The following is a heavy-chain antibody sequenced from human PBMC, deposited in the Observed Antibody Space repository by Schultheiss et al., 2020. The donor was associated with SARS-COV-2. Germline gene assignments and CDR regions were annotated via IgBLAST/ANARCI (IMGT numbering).Heavy chain of an antibody. J-gene: IGHJ3*02. CDR1: GYTFTSFG. CDR2: ISAYNGNT. V-gene: IGHV1-18*01. Sequence: ASVKVSCKASGYTFTSFGISWVRQAPGQGLEWMGWISAYNGNTNYAQKLQGRVTMTRNTSISTAYMELSSLRSEDTAVYYCARVLSYGGNLAAFDIWGQGTMVTVSS. CDR3: ARVLSYGGNLAAFDI. D-gene: IGHD4-23*01.